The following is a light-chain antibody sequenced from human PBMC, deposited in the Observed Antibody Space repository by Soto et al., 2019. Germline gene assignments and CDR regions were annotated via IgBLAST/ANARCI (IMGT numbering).Light chain of an antibody. J-gene: IGKJ4*01. V-gene: IGKV1-39*01. CDR1: QSISNY. CDR2: TAS. Sequence: DIQMTQSPSCLSASAGDRVTITCRASQSISNYLNWYQQKPGKAPKLLIYTASSLQSGVPSRFSGSGSGTDFTLTISSLQPEDFATYYCQQSYSSHLLTFGGGTKVDIK. CDR3: QQSYSSHLLT.